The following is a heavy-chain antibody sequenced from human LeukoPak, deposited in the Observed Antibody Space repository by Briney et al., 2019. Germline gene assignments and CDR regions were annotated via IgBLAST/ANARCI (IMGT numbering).Heavy chain of an antibody. CDR1: GFTFSSHG. V-gene: IGHV3-33*08. J-gene: IGHJ6*02. Sequence: PGGSLRLSCVGSGFTFSSHGMHWVRQAPGKGLEWVAVIWYDGSHTYYAESVKGRLTISRDDSKSTLYLQMNSLRAEDTAIYYCARDPQHSMDVWGQGTTVTVSS. D-gene: IGHD5-18*01. CDR2: IWYDGSHT. CDR3: ARDPQHSMDV.